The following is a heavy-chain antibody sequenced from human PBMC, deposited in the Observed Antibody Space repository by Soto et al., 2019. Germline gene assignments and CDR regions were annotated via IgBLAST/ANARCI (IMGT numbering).Heavy chain of an antibody. J-gene: IGHJ6*02. Sequence: LTCTVSGGSISSSSYYWGWIRQPPGKGLEWIGSIYYSGSTYYNPSLKSRVTISVDTSKNQFSLKLSSVTAADTAVYYCARYSSSSGFYYGMDVWGQGTTVTVSS. D-gene: IGHD6-6*01. V-gene: IGHV4-39*01. CDR2: IYYSGST. CDR3: ARYSSSSGFYYGMDV. CDR1: GGSISSSSYY.